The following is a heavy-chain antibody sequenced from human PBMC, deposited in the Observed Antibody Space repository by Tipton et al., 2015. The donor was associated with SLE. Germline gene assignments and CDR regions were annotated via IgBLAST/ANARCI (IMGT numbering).Heavy chain of an antibody. J-gene: IGHJ4*02. D-gene: IGHD2-15*01. CDR2: TNQDGPIR. Sequence: SLRLSCVASGLNFGAYWMHWVRQVPGKDLVWISRTNQDGPIRSYEDSVKGRFIISRHNSKSTLYLQMNNVRVEDTALYYCTRGIDPGSSRISDYWGQGTMVSVSS. V-gene: IGHV3-74*01. CDR1: GLNFGAYW. CDR3: TRGIDPGSSRISDY.